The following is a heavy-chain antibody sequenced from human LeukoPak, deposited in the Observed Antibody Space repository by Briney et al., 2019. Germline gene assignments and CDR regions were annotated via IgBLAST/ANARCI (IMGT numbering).Heavy chain of an antibody. J-gene: IGHJ5*02. CDR2: IYYSGST. CDR1: GGSISGYY. V-gene: IGHV4-39*01. Sequence: PSETLSLTCTVSGGSISGYYWSWIRQPPGKGLEWIGSIYYSGSTYYNPSLKSRVTISVDTSKNQFSLKLSSVTAADTAVYYCARRITMVKRKGFDPWGQGTLVTVSS. CDR3: ARRITMVKRKGFDP. D-gene: IGHD3-10*01.